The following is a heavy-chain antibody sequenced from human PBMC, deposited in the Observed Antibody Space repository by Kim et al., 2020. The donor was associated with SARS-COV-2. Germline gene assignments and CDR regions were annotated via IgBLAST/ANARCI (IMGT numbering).Heavy chain of an antibody. D-gene: IGHD6-13*01. V-gene: IGHV3-53*01. Sequence: GRFTISIDNSKNTLYLQMNSLRAEGTAVYYWARGLGYPDYWFDPWGQGTLVTVSS. J-gene: IGHJ5*02. CDR3: ARGLGYPDYWFDP.